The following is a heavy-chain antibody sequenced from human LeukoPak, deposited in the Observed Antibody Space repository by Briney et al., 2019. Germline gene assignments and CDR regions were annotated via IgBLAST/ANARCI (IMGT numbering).Heavy chain of an antibody. Sequence: GESLKISCQGSGYSFTSNWIGWVRQLPGKGLEWMGIIYPGDSDTRYSPSLQGQVTISADKSISTAYLQWSSLKASDTAMYYCARLTTVTSNWFDPWGQGTLVTVSS. CDR1: GYSFTSNW. J-gene: IGHJ5*02. CDR3: ARLTTVTSNWFDP. D-gene: IGHD4-17*01. V-gene: IGHV5-51*01. CDR2: IYPGDSDT.